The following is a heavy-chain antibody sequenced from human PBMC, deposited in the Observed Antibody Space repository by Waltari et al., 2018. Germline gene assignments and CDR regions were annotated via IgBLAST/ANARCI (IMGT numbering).Heavy chain of an antibody. D-gene: IGHD5-12*01. V-gene: IGHV4-4*02. CDR2: IYHSGST. CDR3: ARRGGYRVPNYFDY. J-gene: IGHJ4*02. Sequence: QVQLQESGPGLVKPSGTLSLTCAVSGGSISSSNWWRGVRRPPGKGLEWIGEIYHSGSTNYNPSLKSRVTISVDKSKNQFSLKLSSVTAADTAVYYCARRGGYRVPNYFDYWGQGTLVTVSS. CDR1: GGSISSSNW.